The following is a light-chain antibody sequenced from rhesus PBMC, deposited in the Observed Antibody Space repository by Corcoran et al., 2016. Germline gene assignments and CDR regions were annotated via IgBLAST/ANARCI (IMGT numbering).Light chain of an antibody. CDR1: QYISTW. V-gene: IGKV1-22*01. Sequence: DIQMTQSPSSLSASVGDTVTITCRASQYISTWLAWYQQMPGKAPKLLIYKAASLQSGVPSRFSGTGSGTDFTLTISRLQSEDFATYYCEQYNSRPWTFGQGTKVDIK. CDR3: EQYNSRPWT. J-gene: IGKJ1*01. CDR2: KAA.